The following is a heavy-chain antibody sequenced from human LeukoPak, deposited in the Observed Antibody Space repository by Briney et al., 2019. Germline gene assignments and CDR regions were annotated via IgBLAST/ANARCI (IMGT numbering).Heavy chain of an antibody. Sequence: GGSLRLSCAASGFXXSXYNMXWVXXAPGXXXXXXSXXSSXXXTXYYAXSVKGRXTISRDNAKKSLYLKMNSLRDEDTAVYYCARDMTFCSGGSCYSLGFDIWGQGTMVTVSS. CDR3: ARDMTFCSGGSCYSLGFDI. V-gene: IGHV3-48*02. CDR2: XSSXXXTX. J-gene: IGHJ3*02. CDR1: GFXXSXYN. D-gene: IGHD2-15*01.